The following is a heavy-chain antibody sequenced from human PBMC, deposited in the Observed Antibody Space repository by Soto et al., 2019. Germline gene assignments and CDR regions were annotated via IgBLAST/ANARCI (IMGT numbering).Heavy chain of an antibody. CDR2: INAGNGNT. J-gene: IGHJ6*03. D-gene: IGHD4-17*01. CDR1: GYTFTSYA. Sequence: ASVKVSCKASGYTFTSYAMHWVRQAPGQRLEWMGWINAGNGNTKYSQKFQGRVTITRDTSASTAYMELSSLRSEDTAMYYCVTFYGDFVSCDYMDVWGRGTSVTVSS. V-gene: IGHV1-3*01. CDR3: VTFYGDFVSCDYMDV.